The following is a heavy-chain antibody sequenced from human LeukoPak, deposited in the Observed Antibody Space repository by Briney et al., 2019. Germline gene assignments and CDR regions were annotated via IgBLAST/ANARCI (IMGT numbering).Heavy chain of an antibody. V-gene: IGHV1-18*01. J-gene: IGHJ4*02. CDR1: GYTFTSYG. CDR2: ISAYNGNT. Sequence: VASVKVSCKASGYTFTSYGISWVRQAPGQGLEWMGWISAYNGNTNYAQKLQGRVTMTTDTSTSTAYMELRSLRSEDTAVYYCARDLNQWLVLPGYWGQGTLVSVSS. CDR3: ARDLNQWLVLPGY. D-gene: IGHD6-19*01.